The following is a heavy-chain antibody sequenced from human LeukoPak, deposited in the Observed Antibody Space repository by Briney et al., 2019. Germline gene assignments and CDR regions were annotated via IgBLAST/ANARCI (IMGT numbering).Heavy chain of an antibody. D-gene: IGHD6-13*01. V-gene: IGHV3-15*01. CDR3: TTDRAYSSSWSD. J-gene: IGHJ4*02. Sequence: GGSLRLSCAASGFTFSNAWMSWVRQAPGKGLEWVGRIKSKTDGGTTDYAAPVKGRFTISRDDSKNTLYLQMNSLKTEDTAVYYCTTDRAYSSSWSDWGQGTLVTVSS. CDR2: IKSKTDGGTT. CDR1: GFTFSNAW.